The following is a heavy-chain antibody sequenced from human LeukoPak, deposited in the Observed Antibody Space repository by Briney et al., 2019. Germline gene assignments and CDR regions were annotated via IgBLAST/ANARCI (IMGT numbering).Heavy chain of an antibody. CDR3: ARQAFVYYDILTGYHDAFDI. Sequence: SETPSLTCAVYGGSFSGYYWSWIRQPPGKGLEWIGEINHSGSTNYNPSLKSRVTISVDTSKNQFSLKLSSVTAADTAVYYCARQAFVYYDILTGYHDAFDIWGQGTMVTVSS. D-gene: IGHD3-9*01. V-gene: IGHV4-34*01. CDR2: INHSGST. CDR1: GGSFSGYY. J-gene: IGHJ3*02.